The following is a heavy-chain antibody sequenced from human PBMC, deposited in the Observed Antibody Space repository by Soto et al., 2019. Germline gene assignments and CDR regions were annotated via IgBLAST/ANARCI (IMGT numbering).Heavy chain of an antibody. Sequence: SEILSLTCSVSGGSVSNKTYYWSWIRQPPGKRLEWIGYVYYSGTTNYNPSLKSRVTISVDLSKNQFSLRLSSVTTADTALYYCARTTAVPNTLRSRYFFDYWGQGTPVTVSS. J-gene: IGHJ4*02. CDR1: GGSVSNKTYY. V-gene: IGHV4-61*01. CDR3: ARTTAVPNTLRSRYFFDY. D-gene: IGHD4-17*01. CDR2: VYYSGTT.